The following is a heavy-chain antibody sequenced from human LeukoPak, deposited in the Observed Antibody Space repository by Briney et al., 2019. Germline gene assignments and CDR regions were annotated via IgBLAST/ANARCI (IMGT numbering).Heavy chain of an antibody. CDR3: ARGGRSSWYDPPSPFDY. CDR2: MNPNSGNT. V-gene: IGHV1-8*03. CDR1: GYTFTSYD. D-gene: IGHD6-13*01. J-gene: IGHJ4*02. Sequence: GASVKVSCKASGYTFTSYDINWVRQATGQGLEWMGWMNPNSGNTGYAQKFQGRVTITRNTSISTAYMELSSLRSEDTAVYYCARGGRSSWYDPPSPFDYRGQGTLVTVSS.